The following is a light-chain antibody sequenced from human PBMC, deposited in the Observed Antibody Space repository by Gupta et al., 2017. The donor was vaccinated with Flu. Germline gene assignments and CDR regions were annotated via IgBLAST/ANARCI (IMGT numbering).Light chain of an antibody. V-gene: IGKV1-39*01. J-gene: IGKJ3*01. CDR1: QRIDTS. Sequence: DIQLTQSPSSLSASVGDSFTITCQASQRIDTSLNWYQQKPGKAPRLLIYAASTLQRGVPSRFSGSGSGTDFALTISSLQPEDFAAYFCQQKDLTPPFTFGHGTKVDI. CDR2: AAS. CDR3: QQKDLTPPFT.